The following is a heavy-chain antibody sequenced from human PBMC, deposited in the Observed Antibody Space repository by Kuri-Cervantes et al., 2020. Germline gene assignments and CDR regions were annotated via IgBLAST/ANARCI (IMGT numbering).Heavy chain of an antibody. CDR2: ISSNGGST. J-gene: IGHJ6*02. V-gene: IGHV3-64*01. Sequence: GGSLRLSCAASGFTFSSYAMHWVRQAPGKGLEYVSAISSNGGSTYYANSVKGRFTISRDNSKNTLYLQMNNLRAEDTAVYYCARDWPDYYYYYGMDVWGQGTTVTVSS. CDR1: GFTFSSYA. CDR3: ARDWPDYYYYYGMDV.